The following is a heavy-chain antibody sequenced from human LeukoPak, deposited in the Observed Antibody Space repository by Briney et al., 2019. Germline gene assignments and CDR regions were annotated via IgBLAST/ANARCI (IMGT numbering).Heavy chain of an antibody. Sequence: SETLSLTCSVSGGSINNYYWSWIRQPPGKGLEYVGYIYYSGATNYSPSLKSRATMSVDASNNQFSLQLSSVTAADTAIYYCARFSRYDNDGRYLDLWGQGTLVTVAS. CDR1: GGSINNYY. V-gene: IGHV4-59*08. CDR2: IYYSGAT. D-gene: IGHD3-22*01. J-gene: IGHJ4*02. CDR3: ARFSRYDNDGRYLDL.